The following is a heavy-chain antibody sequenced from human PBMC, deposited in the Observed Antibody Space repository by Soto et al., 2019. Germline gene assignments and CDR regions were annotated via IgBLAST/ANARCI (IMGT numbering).Heavy chain of an antibody. J-gene: IGHJ5*02. CDR1: GFTFSSYA. CDR2: ISYDGSNK. D-gene: IGHD3-3*01. CDR3: ARDRPQDGFGVVIRSLDP. Sequence: LRLSCAASGFTFSSYAMHWVRQAPGKGLEWVAVISYDGSNKYYADSVKGRFTISRDNSKNTLYLQMNSLRAEDTAVYYCARDRPQDGFGVVIRSLDPWGQGTLVTVSS. V-gene: IGHV3-30-3*01.